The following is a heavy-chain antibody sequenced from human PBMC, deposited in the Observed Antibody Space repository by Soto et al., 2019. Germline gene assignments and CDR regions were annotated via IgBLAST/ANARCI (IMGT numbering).Heavy chain of an antibody. CDR2: IYYSGST. J-gene: IGHJ6*02. CDR1: GGSISSYY. Sequence: SETLSLTCTVSGGSISSYYWSWIRQPPGKGLEWIGYIYYSGSTNYNLSLKSRVTISVDTSKNQFSLKLSSVTAADTAVYYCARDRYSGYDSALGSYYYYGMDVWGQGTTVTVS. D-gene: IGHD5-12*01. V-gene: IGHV4-59*01. CDR3: ARDRYSGYDSALGSYYYYGMDV.